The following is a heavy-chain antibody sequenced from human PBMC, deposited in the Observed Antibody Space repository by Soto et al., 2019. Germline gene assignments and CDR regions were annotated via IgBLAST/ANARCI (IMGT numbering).Heavy chain of an antibody. V-gene: IGHV4-31*03. CDR1: GGSNSSGGYY. D-gene: IGHD2-21*02. J-gene: IGHJ3*02. CDR2: IYYSGST. Sequence: SETLSLTCTVSGGSNSSGGYYWSRIRQHPGKGLEWIGYIYYSGSTYYNPSLKSRVTISVDTSKNQFSLKLSSVTAADTAVYYCARVPGYCGGDCYQNAFDIWGQGTMVTVSS. CDR3: ARVPGYCGGDCYQNAFDI.